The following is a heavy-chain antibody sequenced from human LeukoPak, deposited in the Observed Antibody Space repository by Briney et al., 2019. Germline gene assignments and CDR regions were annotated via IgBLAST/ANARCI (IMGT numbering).Heavy chain of an antibody. CDR2: MNPNSGNT. V-gene: IGHV1-8*01. J-gene: IGHJ4*02. CDR1: GYTFTSYD. CDR3: ARGPWGSGSYFDY. Sequence: ASVKVSCKASGYTFTSYDINWVRQATGQGLEWMGLMNPNSGNTGYAQKFQGRVTITRNTSINTAYMELSSLRSEDTAVYYCARGPWGSGSYFDYWGQGTLVTVSS. D-gene: IGHD3-10*01.